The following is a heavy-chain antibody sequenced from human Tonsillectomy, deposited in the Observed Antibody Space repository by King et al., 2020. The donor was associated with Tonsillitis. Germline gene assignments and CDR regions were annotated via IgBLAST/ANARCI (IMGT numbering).Heavy chain of an antibody. CDR3: AREDSIAAAGTTYYYYYYYMDV. D-gene: IGHD6-13*01. Sequence: VQLVESGGGLVQPGGSLRLSCAASGFTFSSYWMSWVRQAPGKGLEWVANIKQDGSEKYYVDSVKGRFTISRDNAKNSLYLQMNSLRAEDTAVYYCAREDSIAAAGTTYYYYYYYMDVWGKGTTVTVSS. J-gene: IGHJ6*03. V-gene: IGHV3-7*03. CDR2: IKQDGSEK. CDR1: GFTFSSYW.